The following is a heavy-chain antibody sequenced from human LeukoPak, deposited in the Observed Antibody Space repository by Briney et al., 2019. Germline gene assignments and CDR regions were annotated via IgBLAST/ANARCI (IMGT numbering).Heavy chain of an antibody. CDR1: GFTFSSYS. CDR3: ARDSSDNMDV. D-gene: IGHD2-21*01. J-gene: IGHJ6*04. Sequence: GGSLRLSCAASGFTFSSYSMNWVRQAPGKGLEWVSYIINSSSTIYYADSVKGRFTISRDNAKNSLYLQMNSLRAEDTAVYYCARDSSDNMDVWGKGTTVTVSS. CDR2: IINSSSTI. V-gene: IGHV3-48*01.